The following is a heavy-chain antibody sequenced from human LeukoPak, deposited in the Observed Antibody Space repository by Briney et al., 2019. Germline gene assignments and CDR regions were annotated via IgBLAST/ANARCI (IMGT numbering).Heavy chain of an antibody. CDR3: ARVGARGSGSPGNGAFDI. J-gene: IGHJ3*02. Sequence: GAAVRVSCKPSGYTFTSYYMHWVRQAPGQGLEWMGRINPSGGSTSYAQKFQGRVTMTSDMSTSTVYMELSSLRSEHTAVYYCARVGARGSGSPGNGAFDIWGQGTMVTVSS. CDR2: INPSGGST. D-gene: IGHD3-10*01. CDR1: GYTFTSYY. V-gene: IGHV1-46*01.